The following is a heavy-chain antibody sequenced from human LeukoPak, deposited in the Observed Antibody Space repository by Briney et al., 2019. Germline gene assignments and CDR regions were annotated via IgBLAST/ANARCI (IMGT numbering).Heavy chain of an antibody. Sequence: ASVKVSCKASGYTFTSYGISWVRQAPGQGLEWMGWISAYNGNTNYAQKLQGRATMTTDTSTSTAYMELRSLRSDDTAVYYCARPMADDSSGYYPDAFDIWGQGTMVTVSS. D-gene: IGHD3-22*01. CDR1: GYTFTSYG. J-gene: IGHJ3*02. CDR2: ISAYNGNT. V-gene: IGHV1-18*01. CDR3: ARPMADDSSGYYPDAFDI.